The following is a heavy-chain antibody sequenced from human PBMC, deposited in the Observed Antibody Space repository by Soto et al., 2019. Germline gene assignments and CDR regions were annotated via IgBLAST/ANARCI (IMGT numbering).Heavy chain of an antibody. CDR1: GGSLSNYG. V-gene: IGHV1-69*13. D-gene: IGHD4-17*01. CDR3: ARGDATKIVVTTYYAMDV. Sequence: SVKVSCKASGGSLSNYGISWVRQAPGQGLEWMGGIIPVFGTANYAQKFQGRVTITADESTNIVYMDVTSLRSEDTAVYYCARGDATKIVVTTYYAMDVWGQGTTVTVAS. CDR2: IIPVFGTA. J-gene: IGHJ6*02.